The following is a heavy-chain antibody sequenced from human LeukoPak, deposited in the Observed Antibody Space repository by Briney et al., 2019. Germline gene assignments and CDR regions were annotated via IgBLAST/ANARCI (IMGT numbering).Heavy chain of an antibody. V-gene: IGHV4-59*01. D-gene: IGHD6-13*01. J-gene: IGHJ4*02. CDR1: AGSITSYY. Sequence: PSETLSLTCSVAAGSITSYYWSCIRQPPGKGLEWIGYIYYSGSTNYNPSLKSRVTIAVDTSKNQFSLKLSSVTAADTAVYYCARGGIAAAALVHLDYWGQGTLVTVSS. CDR3: ARGGIAAAALVHLDY. CDR2: IYYSGST.